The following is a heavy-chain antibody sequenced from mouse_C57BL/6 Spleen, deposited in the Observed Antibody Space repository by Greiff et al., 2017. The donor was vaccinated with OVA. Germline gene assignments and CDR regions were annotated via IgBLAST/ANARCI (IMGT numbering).Heavy chain of an antibody. CDR1: GFTFSDYG. CDR3: ARGGYYGSGAMDY. J-gene: IGHJ4*01. D-gene: IGHD1-1*01. CDR2: ISNLAYSI. V-gene: IGHV5-15*01. Sequence: EVKLVESGGGLVQPGGSLKLSCAASGFTFSDYGMAWVRQAPRKGPEWVAFISNLAYSIYYADTVTGRFTISRENAKNTLYLEMSSLRSEDTAMYYCARGGYYGSGAMDYWGQGTSVTVSS.